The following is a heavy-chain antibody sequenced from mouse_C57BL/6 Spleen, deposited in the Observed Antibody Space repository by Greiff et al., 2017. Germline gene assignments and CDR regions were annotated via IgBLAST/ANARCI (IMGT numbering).Heavy chain of an antibody. D-gene: IGHD2-4*01. Sequence: EVQLQQSGAELVKPGASVKLSCTASGFNIKDYYMHWVKQRTEQGLEWIGRIDPEDGETKYASKFQGKATITADTSSNTAYLQLSSLTSEDTAVYYCARGGYYDYDRAYWGQGTLVTVSA. CDR2: IDPEDGET. J-gene: IGHJ3*01. CDR1: GFNIKDYY. CDR3: ARGGYYDYDRAY. V-gene: IGHV14-2*01.